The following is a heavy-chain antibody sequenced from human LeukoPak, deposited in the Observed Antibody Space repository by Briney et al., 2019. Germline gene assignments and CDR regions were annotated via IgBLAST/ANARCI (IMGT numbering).Heavy chain of an antibody. J-gene: IGHJ5*02. D-gene: IGHD3-10*01. V-gene: IGHV3-74*01. CDR1: GFTFSSYW. Sequence: GGSLRLSCAASGFTFSSYWMHWVRQAPGKGLVWVSRINSDGSSTSYADSVKGRFTISRENAKNTLYLQMNSLRAEDTAVYYCARSYGSGRGIWFDPWGQGTLVTVSS. CDR3: ARSYGSGRGIWFDP. CDR2: INSDGSST.